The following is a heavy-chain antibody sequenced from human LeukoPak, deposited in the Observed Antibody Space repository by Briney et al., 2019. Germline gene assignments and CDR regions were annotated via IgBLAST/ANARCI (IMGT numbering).Heavy chain of an antibody. CDR3: ARHSGHIYSGYDNFLDY. CDR1: GGSISTYY. J-gene: IGHJ4*02. D-gene: IGHD5-12*01. Sequence: PSQTLSLTCTVSGGSISTYYWNWIRQPPGKGLEWIGYIYDSGTTYDSGTTNYNPSLKSRVTISLDTSKNQFSLKLSPVTAADTAVYYCARHSGHIYSGYDNFLDYWGQGSLVTVSS. CDR2: IYDSGTTYDSGTT. V-gene: IGHV4-59*08.